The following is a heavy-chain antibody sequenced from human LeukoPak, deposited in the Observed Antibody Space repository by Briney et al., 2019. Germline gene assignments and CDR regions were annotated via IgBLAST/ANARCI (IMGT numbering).Heavy chain of an antibody. Sequence: SQTLSLTCTVSGGSISSTTYYWAWIRQPPGKGLEWIGSIYKTGSTNYSPSLKSRVFISVDTSNNQFSLKLSSVTAADTAVYYCARTTEGGYSYGYFYYYMDVWGKGTTVTISS. D-gene: IGHD5-18*01. CDR3: ARTTEGGYSYGYFYYYMDV. CDR2: IYKTGST. CDR1: GGSISSTTYY. J-gene: IGHJ6*03. V-gene: IGHV4-39*07.